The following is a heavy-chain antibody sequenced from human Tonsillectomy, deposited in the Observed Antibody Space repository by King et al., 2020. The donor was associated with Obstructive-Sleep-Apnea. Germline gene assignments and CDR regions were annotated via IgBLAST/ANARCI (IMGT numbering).Heavy chain of an antibody. D-gene: IGHD2-15*01. CDR1: GFTFSAYG. Sequence: QLVQSGGGVVQPGRSLRLYCAASGFTFSAYGLHWVRQTPGKGLEWGALISYDGSSKYYVDSVEGRFTISRDNSKKMLYMQMNSLRAEDTAVYYCAQDWGPQCSGGTCCLGYWGQGTLVTVSS. CDR2: ISYDGSSK. J-gene: IGHJ4*02. CDR3: AQDWGPQCSGGTCCLGY. V-gene: IGHV3-30*18.